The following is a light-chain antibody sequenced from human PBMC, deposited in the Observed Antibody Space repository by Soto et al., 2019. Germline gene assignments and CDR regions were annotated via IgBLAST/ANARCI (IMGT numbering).Light chain of an antibody. CDR1: QSISSS. J-gene: IGKJ1*01. CDR3: QQSYSTPWT. Sequence: IQMTQSPSSLSASVGDRVTITCRASQSISSSLNWYQQKPGKAPKLLIYAASSLQSGVPSRFSGSGSGTDFTLTISSLQPEDSATYYCQQSYSTPWTFGQGTKVDIK. CDR2: AAS. V-gene: IGKV1-39*01.